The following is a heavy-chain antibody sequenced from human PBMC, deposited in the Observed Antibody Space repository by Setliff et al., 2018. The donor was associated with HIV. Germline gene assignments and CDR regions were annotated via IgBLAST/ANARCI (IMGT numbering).Heavy chain of an antibody. V-gene: IGHV1-8*03. CDR1: GYTFINYD. Sequence: ASVKVSCKASGYTFINYDIYWVRQTTGQGLEWMGWMNPDSGNRGYAQKFQGRVTISRNTSISTAYMELSSLRSEDTALYYCARDSGDDYSDYYYYGMDVWGQGTTVTVSS. CDR3: ARDSGDDYSDYYYYGMDV. J-gene: IGHJ6*02. D-gene: IGHD4-4*01. CDR2: MNPDSGNR.